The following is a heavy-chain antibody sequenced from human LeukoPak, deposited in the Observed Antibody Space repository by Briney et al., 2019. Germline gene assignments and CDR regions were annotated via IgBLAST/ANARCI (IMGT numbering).Heavy chain of an antibody. CDR1: GFTFSSSD. D-gene: IGHD3-16*01. CDR2: IRYDGNNK. CDR3: AKGYRNHLLILLDS. V-gene: IGHV3-30*02. J-gene: IGHJ5*01. Sequence: GGSLRLSCAASGFTFSSSDMHWVRQAPGKGLECVAFIRYDGNNKYYADSVKGRLTITRDNSKNTLYLQMNSLRAADTAVYYCAKGYRNHLLILLDSWGQGTLVTVSS.